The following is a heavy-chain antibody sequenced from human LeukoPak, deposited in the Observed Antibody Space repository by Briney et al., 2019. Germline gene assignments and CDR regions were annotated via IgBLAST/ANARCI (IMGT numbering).Heavy chain of an antibody. CDR2: INPNSGGT. D-gene: IGHD6-19*01. Sequence: VASVKVSCKASGYTFTGYYMHWVRQAPGQGLEWMGWINPNSGGTNYAQKFQGRVTMTRDTSISTAYMELSRLRSDDTAVYYCGRGDSSGWYREYSGIDYWGQGTLVTVSS. V-gene: IGHV1-2*02. CDR3: GRGDSSGWYREYSGIDY. J-gene: IGHJ4*02. CDR1: GYTFTGYY.